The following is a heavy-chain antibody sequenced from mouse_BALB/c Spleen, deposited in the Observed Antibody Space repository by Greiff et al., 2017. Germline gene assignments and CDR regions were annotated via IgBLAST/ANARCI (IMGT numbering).Heavy chain of an antibody. V-gene: IGHV1S130*01. CDR2: IHPNSGNT. J-gene: IGHJ3*01. CDR1: GYTFTSSW. CDR3: ARKDY. Sequence: QVQLQQSGSVLVRPGASVKLSCKASGYTFTSSWMHWAKQRPGQGLEWIGEIHPNSGNTNYNEKFKGKATLTVDTSSSTAYVDLSSLTSEDSAVYYCARKDYWGQGTLVTVSA.